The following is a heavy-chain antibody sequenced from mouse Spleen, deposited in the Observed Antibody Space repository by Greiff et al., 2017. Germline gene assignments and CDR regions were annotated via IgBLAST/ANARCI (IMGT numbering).Heavy chain of an antibody. J-gene: IGHJ3*01. CDR2: ISNGGGST. Sequence: EVKLMESGGGLVQPGGSLKLSCATSGFTFSDYYMYWVRQTPEKRLEWVAYISNGGGSTYYPDTVKGRFTISRDNAKNTLYLQMSRLKSEDTAMYYCARSTVVAKDWFAYWGQGTLVTVSA. CDR1: GFTFSDYY. V-gene: IGHV5-12*02. D-gene: IGHD1-1*01. CDR3: ARSTVVAKDWFAY.